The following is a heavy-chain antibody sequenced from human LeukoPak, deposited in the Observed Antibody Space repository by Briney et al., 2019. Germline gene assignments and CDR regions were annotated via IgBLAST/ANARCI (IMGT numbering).Heavy chain of an antibody. CDR2: ISSSGSTI. V-gene: IGHV3-48*03. CDR3: ARAGRYYYDSSGYYYDAFDI. CDR1: VFTFSSYE. Sequence: GGSLRLACAASVFTFSSYEMGWVRQAPGKGLEWVSYISSSGSTIYYADSVKGRFTISRDNAKNSLYLQMNSLRAEDTAVYYCARAGRYYYDSSGYYYDAFDIWGQGTMVTVSS. J-gene: IGHJ3*02. D-gene: IGHD3-22*01.